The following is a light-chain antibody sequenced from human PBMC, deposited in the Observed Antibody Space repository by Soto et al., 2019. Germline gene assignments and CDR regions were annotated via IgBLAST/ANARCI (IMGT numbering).Light chain of an antibody. V-gene: IGLV1-44*01. CDR2: AND. CDR3: AAWDDSNNGYV. J-gene: IGLJ1*01. CDR1: SSNIAPNN. Sequence: QSALTQPPSASGTPGQRVTISCSGSSSNIAPNNVNWYQQLPGATPQLLIVANDRRPSGVADRFSGSRSGTSASLAISGLQSEDEADYYCAAWDDSNNGYVFGTGTKLTVL.